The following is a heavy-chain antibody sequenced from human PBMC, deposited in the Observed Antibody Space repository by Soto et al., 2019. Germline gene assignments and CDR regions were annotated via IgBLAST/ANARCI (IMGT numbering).Heavy chain of an antibody. CDR3: ASTSDYGDFDY. Sequence: SETLSLTCTVSGGSISSYYWSWIRQPPGKGLEWIGYIYYSGSTNYNPSLKSRVTISVDTSKNQFSLKLSSVTAADTAVYCCASTSDYGDFDYWGQGTLVTVSS. CDR2: IYYSGST. CDR1: GGSISSYY. V-gene: IGHV4-59*01. J-gene: IGHJ4*02. D-gene: IGHD4-17*01.